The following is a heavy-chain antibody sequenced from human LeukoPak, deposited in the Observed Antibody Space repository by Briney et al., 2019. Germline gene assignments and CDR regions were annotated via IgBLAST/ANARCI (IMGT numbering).Heavy chain of an antibody. CDR1: GFTFSDSF. J-gene: IGHJ4*02. Sequence: GGSLRLSCAASGFTFSDSFMNWIRQAPGRGLEWLSYISHSGSNLDYAESVRGRFTISRDNANHSLYLQINSLRAEDTAVYYCARGDSSGAPDYWGQGTLVTVSS. CDR3: ARGDSSGAPDY. V-gene: IGHV3-11*01. CDR2: ISHSGSNL. D-gene: IGHD3-22*01.